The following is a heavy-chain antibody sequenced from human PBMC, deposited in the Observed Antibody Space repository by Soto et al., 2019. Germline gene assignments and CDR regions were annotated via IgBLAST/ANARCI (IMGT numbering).Heavy chain of an antibody. V-gene: IGHV4-59*01. J-gene: IGHJ5*02. D-gene: IGHD3-10*01. CDR2: IYYSGST. CDR1: GGSISSYS. CDR3: ARGRATMVRGVILNWFDP. Sequence: ADTLSLTCTVSGGSISSYSWSWIRQPPGKGLEWIGYIYYSGSTNYNPSLKSRVTISVDTSKNQFSLKLSSVTAADTAVYYCARGRATMVRGVILNWFDPWGQGTLVTVSS.